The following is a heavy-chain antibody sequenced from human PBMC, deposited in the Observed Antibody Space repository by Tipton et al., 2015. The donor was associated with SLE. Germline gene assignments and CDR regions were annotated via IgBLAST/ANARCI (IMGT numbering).Heavy chain of an antibody. V-gene: IGHV4-39*02. CDR2: IFYTGNT. CDR1: GGSIAISSYY. D-gene: IGHD3-10*01. J-gene: IGHJ4*02. CDR3: AREISGGETY. Sequence: TLSLTCTVSGGSIAISSYYWAWIRRPPGKGLEWVGSIFYTGNTYYNPSLKSRVSISVDTSKNQFSLKVTSVTAADTAVYYCAREISGGETYWGQGTLVTVSS.